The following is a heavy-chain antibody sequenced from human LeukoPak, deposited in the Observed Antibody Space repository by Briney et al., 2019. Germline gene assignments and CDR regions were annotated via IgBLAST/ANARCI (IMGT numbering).Heavy chain of an antibody. CDR3: ARARKDYDFWSGYSPFDY. CDR2: IIPILGIA. CDR1: GGTFSSYT. D-gene: IGHD3-3*01. Sequence: SVKVSCKASGGTFSSYTISWVRQAPGQGLEWMGRIIPILGIANYAQKFQGRVTITADKSTSTAYMELSSLRSEDTAVYYRARARKDYDFWSGYSPFDYWGQGTLVTVSS. V-gene: IGHV1-69*02. J-gene: IGHJ4*02.